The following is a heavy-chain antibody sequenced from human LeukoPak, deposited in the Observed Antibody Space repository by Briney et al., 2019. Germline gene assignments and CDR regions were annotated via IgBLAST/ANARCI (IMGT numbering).Heavy chain of an antibody. Sequence: PGGSLRLSCAASGFTFSDYYMSWIRQAPGKGLEWVSYISSSGSTIYYADSVKGRFTISRDNSKNTLYLQMNSLRAEDTAVYYCASSLDEPYCSSTSCSPDYWGQGTLVTVSS. D-gene: IGHD2-2*01. V-gene: IGHV3-11*04. CDR2: ISSSGSTI. CDR3: ASSLDEPYCSSTSCSPDY. J-gene: IGHJ4*02. CDR1: GFTFSDYY.